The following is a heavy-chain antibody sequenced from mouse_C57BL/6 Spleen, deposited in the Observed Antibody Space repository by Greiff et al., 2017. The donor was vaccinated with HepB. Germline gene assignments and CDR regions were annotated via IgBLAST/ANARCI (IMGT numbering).Heavy chain of an antibody. J-gene: IGHJ4*01. V-gene: IGHV1-19*01. D-gene: IGHD3-2*02. CDR2: INPYNGGT. CDR1: GYTFTDYY. CDR3: ARSDQATLYYAMDY. Sequence: EVQLQESGPVLVKPGASVKMSCKASGYTFTDYYMNWVKQSHGKSLEWIGVINPYNGGTSYNQKFKGKATLTVDKSSSTAYMELNSLTSEDSAVYYCARSDQATLYYAMDYWGQGTSVTVSS.